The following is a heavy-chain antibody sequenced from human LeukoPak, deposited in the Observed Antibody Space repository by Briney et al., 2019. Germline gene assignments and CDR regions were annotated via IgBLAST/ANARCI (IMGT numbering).Heavy chain of an antibody. CDR3: ARVSSIAARVGGYYYYYYMDV. CDR2: IHYTGST. CDR1: GGSINSYY. J-gene: IGHJ6*03. Sequence: SETLSLTCTVSGGSINSYYWSWIRQPPGKGLECIGYIHYTGSTNYNPSLKSRVTISVDTSKNQFSLKLSSVPAADTAVYYCARVSSIAARVGGYYYYYYMDVWGKGTTVTVSS. V-gene: IGHV4-59*12. D-gene: IGHD6-6*01.